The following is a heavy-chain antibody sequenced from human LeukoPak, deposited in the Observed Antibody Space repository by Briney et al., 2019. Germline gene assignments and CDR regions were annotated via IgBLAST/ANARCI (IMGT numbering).Heavy chain of an antibody. CDR1: GFTFSSYS. V-gene: IGHV3-21*01. CDR3: ARGTHFWSGYYPPSYFDY. D-gene: IGHD3-3*02. J-gene: IGHJ4*02. Sequence: GGSLRLSCAASGFTFSSYSMTWVRQAPGKGLEWVSSISSSSSYIYYADSVKGRFTISRDNAKNSLYLQMNSLRAEDTAAYYCARGTHFWSGYYPPSYFDYWGQGTLVTVSS. CDR2: ISSSSSYI.